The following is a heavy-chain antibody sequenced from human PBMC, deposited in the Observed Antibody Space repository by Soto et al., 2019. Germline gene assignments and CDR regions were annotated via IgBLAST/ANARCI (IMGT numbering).Heavy chain of an antibody. CDR1: GGSFSGYY. D-gene: IGHD6-13*01. Sequence: QVQLQQWGAGLLKPSETLSLTCAVCGGSFSGYYWSWIRQPPGKGLERIGEINHSGSTNYNPSLKSRVTISVDTSKNQFSLKLSSVTAADTAVYYCASFPSAAAGRYWGQGTLVTVSS. V-gene: IGHV4-34*01. CDR3: ASFPSAAAGRY. CDR2: INHSGST. J-gene: IGHJ4*02.